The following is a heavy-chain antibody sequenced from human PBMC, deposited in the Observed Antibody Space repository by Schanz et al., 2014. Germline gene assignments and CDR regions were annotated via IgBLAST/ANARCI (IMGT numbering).Heavy chain of an antibody. Sequence: EVQLVESGGGLVQPGGSLRLSCTASGFTFSYYWMTWVRQAPGKGLEWVANIKQDGSEKNYVDSMKGRFTISRDNAKNALYLQMNTLRAEDTAVYYCATETYSSSWCFDYWGQGTLVTVSS. CDR1: GFTFSYYW. CDR3: ATETYSSSWCFDY. V-gene: IGHV3-7*01. J-gene: IGHJ4*02. D-gene: IGHD6-13*01. CDR2: IKQDGSEK.